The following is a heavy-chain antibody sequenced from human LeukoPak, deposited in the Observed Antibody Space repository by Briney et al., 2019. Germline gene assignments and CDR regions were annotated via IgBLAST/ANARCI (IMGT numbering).Heavy chain of an antibody. CDR2: IYYSGST. Sequence: NPSQTLSLTCTVSGGSISSGDYYWSWIRQPPGKGLEWIGYIYYSGSTYYNPSLKSRVTISVDTSKNQFSLKLSSVTAADTAVYYCARELLGSGLRYFDYWGQGTLVTVSS. D-gene: IGHD3-10*01. J-gene: IGHJ4*02. V-gene: IGHV4-30-4*01. CDR1: GGSISSGDYY. CDR3: ARELLGSGLRYFDY.